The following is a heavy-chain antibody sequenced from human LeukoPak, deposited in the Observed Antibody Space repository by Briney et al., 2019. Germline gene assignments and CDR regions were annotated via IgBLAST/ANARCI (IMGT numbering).Heavy chain of an antibody. CDR1: GFTFTTYW. D-gene: IGHD3-10*01. Sequence: GESLRLSCAASGFTFTTYWMTWARQAPGKGLEWVANINQDGSEKYFVDSVKGRFTISRDNAKNSLYLQMNSLRVEDTAVYYCARVAKYYYGSETYYFFEHWGQGTPVTASS. CDR2: INQDGSEK. V-gene: IGHV3-7*01. CDR3: ARVAKYYYGSETYYFFEH. J-gene: IGHJ4*02.